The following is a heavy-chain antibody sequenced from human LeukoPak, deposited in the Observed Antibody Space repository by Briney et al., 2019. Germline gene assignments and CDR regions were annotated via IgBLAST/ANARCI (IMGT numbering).Heavy chain of an antibody. CDR3: TNHGSGWDRFDY. J-gene: IGHJ4*02. Sequence: GGSLRLSCAVSGFTFSDHYMDWVRQAPGKGLEWVSAISGSGGSTYYAESVKGRFTISRDNSKNTLYLQMNSLRAEDTAVYYCTNHGSGWDRFDYWGQGTLVTVS. D-gene: IGHD6-19*01. CDR2: ISGSGGST. CDR1: GFTFSDHY. V-gene: IGHV3-23*01.